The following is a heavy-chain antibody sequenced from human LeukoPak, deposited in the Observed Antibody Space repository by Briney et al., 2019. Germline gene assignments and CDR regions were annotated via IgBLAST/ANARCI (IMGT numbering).Heavy chain of an antibody. CDR3: ARNVLDCSSTSCYLEY. D-gene: IGHD2-2*01. J-gene: IGHJ4*02. CDR2: IIPIFGTA. Sequence: GSSVKVSCKASGGTFSSYAISWVRQAPGQGLEWVGGIIPIFGTANYAQKFQGRVTITTDESTSTAYMELSSLRSEDTAVYYCARNVLDCSSTSCYLEYWGQGTLVTVSS. CDR1: GGTFSSYA. V-gene: IGHV1-69*05.